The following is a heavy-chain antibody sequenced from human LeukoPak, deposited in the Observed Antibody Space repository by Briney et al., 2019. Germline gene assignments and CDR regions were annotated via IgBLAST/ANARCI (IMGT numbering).Heavy chain of an antibody. CDR1: GYTFTSYG. J-gene: IGHJ6*02. CDR3: ARAEEYGSWDYYGMDV. D-gene: IGHD3-10*01. V-gene: IGHV1-18*01. Sequence: GASVKVSCKASGYTFTSYGISWVRQAPGQGLEWMGWISAYNGNTNYAQKLQCRVTMTTDTSTSTAYMELRSLRSDDTAVYYCARAEEYGSWDYYGMDVWGQGTTVTVSS. CDR2: ISAYNGNT.